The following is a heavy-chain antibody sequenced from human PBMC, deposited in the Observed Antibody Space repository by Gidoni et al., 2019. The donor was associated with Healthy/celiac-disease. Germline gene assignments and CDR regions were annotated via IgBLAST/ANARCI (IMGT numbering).Heavy chain of an antibody. D-gene: IGHD6-19*01. CDR3: ARPPGFDSSGWYVYFQH. J-gene: IGHJ1*01. Sequence: QVQLVESGGGVVQPGRSMGLSCAAPGFTFSSYAMHWVRQAPGKGLGWVAVRAYDGSNKYYADSVKGRFTISRDNSKNTLYLQMNSLRAEDTAVYYCARPPGFDSSGWYVYFQHWGQGTLVTVSS. CDR1: GFTFSSYA. CDR2: RAYDGSNK. V-gene: IGHV3-30*04.